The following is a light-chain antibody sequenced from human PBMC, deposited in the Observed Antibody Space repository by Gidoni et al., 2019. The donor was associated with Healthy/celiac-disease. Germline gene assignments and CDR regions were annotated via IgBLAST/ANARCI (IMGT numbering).Light chain of an antibody. CDR3: QQRSNWPGGA. CDR2: DAS. Sequence: EIVLTQSPATLSLSPGERATLSCRASQSVSSYLAWYQQKPGQAPRLLIYDASNRATGIPARLSGSGSGTDLTLTISSLEPEDFAVYYCQQRSNWPGGAFGQGTKVEIK. V-gene: IGKV3-11*01. CDR1: QSVSSY. J-gene: IGKJ1*01.